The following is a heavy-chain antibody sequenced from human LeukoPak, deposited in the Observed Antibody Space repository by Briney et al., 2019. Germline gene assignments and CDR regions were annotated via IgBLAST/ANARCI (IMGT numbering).Heavy chain of an antibody. CDR1: GYTFNRYG. CDR2: INTNTGNP. CDR3: ARDSISGSYVHYDN. J-gene: IGHJ4*02. Sequence: ASVKVSCEASGYTFNRYGMNWVRQAPGQGLEWMGWINTNTGNPTYAQGFTGRFVFSLDTSVSTAYLQINSLKAEDTAVYYCARDSISGSYVHYDNWGQGTLVTVSS. V-gene: IGHV7-4-1*02. D-gene: IGHD1-26*01.